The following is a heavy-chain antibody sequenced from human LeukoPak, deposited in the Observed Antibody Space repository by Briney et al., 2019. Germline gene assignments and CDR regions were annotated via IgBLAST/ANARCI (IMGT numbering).Heavy chain of an antibody. J-gene: IGHJ4*02. Sequence: GGSLRLSCAASGFTFSSYCMTWVRQAPGKGLEWVANIRQDGSEKYYVDSVKGRFTISRDNAKNSLYLQMNSLRAEDTAVYYCARVGTAMVTANPPLDYWGQGTLVTVSS. D-gene: IGHD5-18*01. CDR3: ARVGTAMVTANPPLDY. CDR2: IRQDGSEK. CDR1: GFTFSSYC. V-gene: IGHV3-7*01.